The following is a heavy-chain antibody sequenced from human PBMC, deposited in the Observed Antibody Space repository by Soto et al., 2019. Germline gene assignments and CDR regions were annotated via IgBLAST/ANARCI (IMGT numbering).Heavy chain of an antibody. V-gene: IGHV4-39*01. Sequence: QLQLQESGPGLVKPSETLSLTCTVSGGSISSSSYYWGWIRQPPGKGLEWIGSIYYSGSTYYNPSLKSRVTISVDTSKNQFSLKLSSVTAADTAVYYCARRSTTHDAFDIWGQGTMVTVSS. CDR1: GGSISSSSYY. CDR2: IYYSGST. D-gene: IGHD1-1*01. J-gene: IGHJ3*02. CDR3: ARRSTTHDAFDI.